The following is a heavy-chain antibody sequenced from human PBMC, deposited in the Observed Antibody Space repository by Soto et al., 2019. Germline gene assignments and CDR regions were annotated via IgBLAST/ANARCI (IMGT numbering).Heavy chain of an antibody. CDR3: ARDRKFAPDFWSGYLDFDP. CDR1: GFTFSSYA. J-gene: IGHJ5*02. CDR2: ISSNGGST. V-gene: IGHV3-64*01. D-gene: IGHD3-3*01. Sequence: GGSLRLSCAASGFTFSSYAMHWVRQAPGKGLEYVSAISSNGGSTYYANSVKGRFTISRDNSKNTLYLQMGSLRAEDMAGYYCARDRKFAPDFWSGYLDFDPWGQGTLVTVSS.